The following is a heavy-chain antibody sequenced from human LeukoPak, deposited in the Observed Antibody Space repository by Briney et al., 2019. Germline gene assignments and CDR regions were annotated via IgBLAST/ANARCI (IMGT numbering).Heavy chain of an antibody. CDR2: INPNSGGT. J-gene: IGHJ3*02. V-gene: IGHV1-2*02. CDR1: GYTFTSYD. CDR3: ARTKTQGDAFDI. Sequence: PRASVKVSCKASGYTFTSYDINWVRQATGQGLEWMGWINPNSGGTNYAQKFQGRVTMTRDTSISTAYMELSRLRSDDTAVYYCARTKTQGDAFDIWGQGTMVTVSS.